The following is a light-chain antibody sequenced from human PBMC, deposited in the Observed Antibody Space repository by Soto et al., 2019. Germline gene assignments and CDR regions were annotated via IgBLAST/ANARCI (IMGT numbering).Light chain of an antibody. Sequence: QTVVTQEPSLTVSPGGTVTLTCASSTGTVTSDHSANWLQQKPGQAPRALIYSTDTKHSWTPARFSGSLLGGEAALTLSGVQPEDEAEYYCLLYYDGAVVFGGGTKLTVL. CDR2: STD. V-gene: IGLV7-43*01. CDR3: LLYYDGAVV. CDR1: TGTVTSDHS. J-gene: IGLJ2*01.